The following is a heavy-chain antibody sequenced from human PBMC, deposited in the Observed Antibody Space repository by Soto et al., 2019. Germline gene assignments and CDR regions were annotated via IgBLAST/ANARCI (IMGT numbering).Heavy chain of an antibody. Sequence: TLSLTCTVSGGSISSYYWSWIRQPPGKGLEWIGYIYYSGSTNYNPSLKSRVTISVDTSKNQFSLKLRSVTAADTAVYYCARVGGVAARTFDYWGQGTLVTVSS. CDR2: IYYSGST. D-gene: IGHD6-6*01. J-gene: IGHJ4*02. CDR1: GGSISSYY. V-gene: IGHV4-59*01. CDR3: ARVGGVAARTFDY.